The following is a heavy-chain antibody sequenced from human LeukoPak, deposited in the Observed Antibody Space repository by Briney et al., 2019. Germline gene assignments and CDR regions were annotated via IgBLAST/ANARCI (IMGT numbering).Heavy chain of an antibody. J-gene: IGHJ2*01. CDR1: GYTFTSYG. V-gene: IGHV1-18*01. CDR3: ARDQGSSVETRTLRNFDL. Sequence: ASVKVSCKASGYTFTSYGISWVRQAPGQGLEWMGWISAYNGNTNYAQKLQGRVTMTTDTSTSTVYMELSSLRSEDTAVYYCARDQGSSVETRTLRNFDLWGRGTLVTVSS. D-gene: IGHD2-21*02. CDR2: ISAYNGNT.